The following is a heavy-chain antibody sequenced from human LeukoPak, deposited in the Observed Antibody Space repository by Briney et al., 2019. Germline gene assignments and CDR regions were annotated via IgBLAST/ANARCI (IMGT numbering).Heavy chain of an antibody. CDR1: GFTVSGNY. Sequence: PGGSLRLSCAASGFTVSGNYMSWVRQAPGKGLQWVSVIYSGAGTYYADSVKGRFTISRDNSKNTLYLQMSSLRAEDTAVYYCAREFYDILTGYQDVFDVWGQGTMVTVSS. CDR3: AREFYDILTGYQDVFDV. J-gene: IGHJ3*01. D-gene: IGHD3-9*01. V-gene: IGHV3-66*02. CDR2: IYSGAGT.